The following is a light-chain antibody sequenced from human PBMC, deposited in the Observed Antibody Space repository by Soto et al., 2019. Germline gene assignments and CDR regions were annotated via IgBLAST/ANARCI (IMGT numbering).Light chain of an antibody. CDR3: QQRSNWPPY. CDR2: DAS. J-gene: IGKJ5*01. Sequence: EIVLTQSPATLSLSPGERATLSCRASQSVSSYLAWYQQKPGQAPGLLIYDASNRATGIPARFSGSGSGTDFTLTISSLEPEDFAVYYCQQRSNWPPYFGQGTRLEIK. V-gene: IGKV3-11*01. CDR1: QSVSSY.